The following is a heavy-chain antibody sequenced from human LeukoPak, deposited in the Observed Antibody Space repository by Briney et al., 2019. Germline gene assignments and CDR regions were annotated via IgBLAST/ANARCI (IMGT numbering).Heavy chain of an antibody. V-gene: IGHV4-30-4*08. CDR2: IYFSGST. Sequence: SETLSLTCTVSGGSINGGTYYWTWIRQHPGKGLEWIGHIYFSGSTYYNPSLQSRVAISVDTSKNQFSLKLSSVTAADTAVYYCARMYSSSWSWGDAFDIWGQGTMVTVSS. CDR1: GGSINGGTYY. CDR3: ARMYSSSWSWGDAFDI. J-gene: IGHJ3*02. D-gene: IGHD6-13*01.